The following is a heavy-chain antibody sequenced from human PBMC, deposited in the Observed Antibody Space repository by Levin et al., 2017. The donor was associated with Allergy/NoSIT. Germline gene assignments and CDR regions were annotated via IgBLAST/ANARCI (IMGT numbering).Heavy chain of an antibody. CDR1: EVTIRTWG. CDR2: VSGDGGVT. Sequence: GESLKISCXXNEVTIRTWGVPADDVAVGKGLEFVSAVSGDGGVTDYTDSVKGRFTISRDNSKNTMYIQMSSLRTEDTAGYYCVTGGAYYYAHWGQGTLVTVSS. V-gene: IGHV3-64D*06. J-gene: IGHJ4*02. D-gene: IGHD3-10*01. CDR3: VTGGAYYYAH.